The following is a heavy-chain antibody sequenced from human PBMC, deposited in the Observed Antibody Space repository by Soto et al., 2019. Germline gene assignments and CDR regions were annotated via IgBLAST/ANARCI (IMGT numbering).Heavy chain of an antibody. J-gene: IGHJ4*02. Sequence: EVQLVESGGGLVRPGESLRLSCAASGFTFSGAWMNWVRQPPGKGLEWVGLIRSKTSGGTADYAAPVKGRFTVSRDDSNNTLYLQMNSLKPEDTAMYYCTWKGATFDYWGQGTLVTVSS. CDR2: IRSKTSGGTA. V-gene: IGHV3-15*01. CDR1: GFTFSGAW. D-gene: IGHD1-26*01. CDR3: TWKGATFDY.